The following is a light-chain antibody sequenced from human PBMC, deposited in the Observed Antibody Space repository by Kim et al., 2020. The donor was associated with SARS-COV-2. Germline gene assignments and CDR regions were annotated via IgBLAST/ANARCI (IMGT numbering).Light chain of an antibody. J-gene: IGLJ3*02. CDR3: QTWATGMWV. CDR1: SGHSSYA. V-gene: IGLV4-69*01. CDR2: VNSDGSQ. Sequence: QPVLTQSPSASASLGASVKLTCTLSSGHSSYAIAWHQQQPEKGPRYLMKVNSDGSQTKGDGIPDRFSGSSSGAERYLTISSLQSEDEADYYCQTWATGMWVFGGGTQLTVL.